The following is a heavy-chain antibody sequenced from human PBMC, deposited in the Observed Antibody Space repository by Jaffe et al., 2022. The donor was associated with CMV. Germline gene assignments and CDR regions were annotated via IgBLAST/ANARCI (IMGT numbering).Heavy chain of an antibody. CDR3: ARELLARGYDILTGYYNILSPFDY. V-gene: IGHV1-3*01. Sequence: QVQLVQSGAEVKKPGASVKVSCKASGYTFTSYAMHWVRQAPGQRLEWMGWINAGNGNTKYSQKFQGRVTITRDTSASTAYMELSSLRSEDTAVYYCARELLARGYDILTGYYNILSPFDYWGQGTLVTVSS. CDR2: INAGNGNT. J-gene: IGHJ4*02. D-gene: IGHD3-9*01. CDR1: GYTFTSYA.